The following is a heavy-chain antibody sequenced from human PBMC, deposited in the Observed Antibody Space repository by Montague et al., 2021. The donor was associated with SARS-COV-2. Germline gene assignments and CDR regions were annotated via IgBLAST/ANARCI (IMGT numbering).Heavy chain of an antibody. Sequence: SRSLSLSASGFMFHLYAMHWVRQAPGQGLEWVAVISYDGSNEFYAGSVQGRFTISRDNSGNTVSLQMHSLRAEDTAVYYCARTYHYDSSGFPGPYYFDFWGQGTPVTVSS. V-gene: IGHV3-30*17. CDR3: ARTYHYDSSGFPGPYYFDF. J-gene: IGHJ4*02. CDR1: GFMFHLYA. D-gene: IGHD3-22*01. CDR2: ISYDGSNE.